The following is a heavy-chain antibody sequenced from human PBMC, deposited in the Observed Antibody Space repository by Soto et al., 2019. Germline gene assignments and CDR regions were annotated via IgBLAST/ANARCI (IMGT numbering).Heavy chain of an antibody. D-gene: IGHD4-4*01. CDR2: ISYDGSNK. J-gene: IGHJ5*02. CDR1: GFTFNTYA. V-gene: IGHV3-30-3*01. CDR3: AREVTGGFDP. Sequence: QPGGSLRLSCAASGFTFNTYAMHWVRQAPGKGLEWVAVISYDGSNKYYADSVKGRFTISRDNSKNTLYLQMNSLRAEDTAVYYCAREVTGGFDPWGQGTLVTVSS.